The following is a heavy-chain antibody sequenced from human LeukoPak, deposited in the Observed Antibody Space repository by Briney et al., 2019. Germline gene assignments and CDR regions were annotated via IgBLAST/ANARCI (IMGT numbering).Heavy chain of an antibody. V-gene: IGHV1-69*06. D-gene: IGHD4-17*01. CDR3: ARESTVINEGWIDP. J-gene: IGHJ5*02. CDR2: IIPIFGTA. CDR1: GGTFSSYA. Sequence: GASVKVSCKASGGTFSSYAISRVRQAPGQGLEWMGGIIPIFGTANYAQKFQGRVTITADKSTSTAYMELIGLRSDDTAVYYCARESTVINEGWIDPWGQGTLVTVSS.